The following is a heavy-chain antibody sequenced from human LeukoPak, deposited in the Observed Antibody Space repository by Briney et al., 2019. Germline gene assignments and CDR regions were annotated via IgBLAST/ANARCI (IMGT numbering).Heavy chain of an antibody. Sequence: GGSLRLSCAASGFTFSSYGMHWVRQAPGKGLEWVAVIWYDGSNKYYADSVKGRFTISRDNSQNTLFLQMNSLRVEDTAVYYCAKARGHPWPSYYFDYWGQGTLVTVSS. D-gene: IGHD5-12*01. V-gene: IGHV3-33*06. J-gene: IGHJ4*02. CDR3: AKARGHPWPSYYFDY. CDR1: GFTFSSYG. CDR2: IWYDGSNK.